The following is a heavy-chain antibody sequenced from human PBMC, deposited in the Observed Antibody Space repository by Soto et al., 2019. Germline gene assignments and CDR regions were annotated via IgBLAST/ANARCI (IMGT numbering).Heavy chain of an antibody. V-gene: IGHV4-30-2*06. Sequence: PSCTLSLTSSVSGGSVTNGRSSWNLIRQSPGKGLEWIAYIYHSGSTYYNPSLRSRVTISVDRSENQFSLKLSSVTAADTAVYYCVRESAASGPNWFDTWGPGTLVTVSS. CDR2: IYHSGST. D-gene: IGHD6-13*01. J-gene: IGHJ5*02. CDR1: GGSVTNGRSS. CDR3: VRESAASGPNWFDT.